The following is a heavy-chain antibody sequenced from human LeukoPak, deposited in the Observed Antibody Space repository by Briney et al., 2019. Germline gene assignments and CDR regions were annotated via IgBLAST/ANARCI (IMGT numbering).Heavy chain of an antibody. CDR3: AKGGAYSSSWFVFDY. V-gene: IGHV3-23*01. D-gene: IGHD6-13*01. J-gene: IGHJ4*02. CDR1: GFTFSSYA. CDR2: IIGSGGST. Sequence: GSLSLSFAASGFTFSSYAMSWVRRAPGKGVGWVSAIIGSGGSTYYPDSVKGRFTISRDNSKNTLYLQMNSLRAEDTAVYYCAKGGAYSSSWFVFDYWGQGTLVTVSS.